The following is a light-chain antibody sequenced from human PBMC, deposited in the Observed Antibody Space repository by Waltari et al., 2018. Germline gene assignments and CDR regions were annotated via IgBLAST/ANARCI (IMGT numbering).Light chain of an antibody. Sequence: QSVLTQPPSVSAAPGQRVTISCSGGSSNIGNNYVSWYRQFPGTPPKLLIYEKPEGPSGSPCRVSGSKSGTSATLDITGLQAGDEADYYCGTWDSSLSGAVFGGGTHLTVL. V-gene: IGLV1-51*02. CDR3: GTWDSSLSGAV. CDR1: SSNIGNNY. CDR2: EKP. J-gene: IGLJ7*01.